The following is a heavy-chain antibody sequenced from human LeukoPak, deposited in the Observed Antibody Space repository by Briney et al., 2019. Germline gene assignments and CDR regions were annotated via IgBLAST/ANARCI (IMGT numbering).Heavy chain of an antibody. J-gene: IGHJ4*02. CDR3: ARDDLGTAAANSH. CDR1: GGTFSSYA. CDR2: IIPIFGTA. Sequence: SVKVSCKASGGTFSSYAISWVRQAPGQGLEWMGGIIPIFGTANYAQRFQGRVTITTDESTSTAYMELSSLRSEDTAVYYCARDDLGTAAANSHWGQGTLVTVSS. D-gene: IGHD6-13*01. V-gene: IGHV1-69*05.